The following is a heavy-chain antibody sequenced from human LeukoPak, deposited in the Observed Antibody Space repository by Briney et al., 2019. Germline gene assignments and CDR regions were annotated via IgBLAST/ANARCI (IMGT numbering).Heavy chain of an antibody. CDR2: ISSSSRTR. D-gene: IGHD3-16*01. V-gene: IGHV3-48*04. Sequence: PGGSLRLSCAASGFNFSTYNVNWVRQAPGKGLDWVSYISSSSRTRYYADSVKGRFTISRDNAKDSLYLQMSSLRAEDTAVYYCAKGGEGFYYYYYGMDVWGQGTTVTVSS. CDR1: GFNFSTYN. CDR3: AKGGEGFYYYYYGMDV. J-gene: IGHJ6*02.